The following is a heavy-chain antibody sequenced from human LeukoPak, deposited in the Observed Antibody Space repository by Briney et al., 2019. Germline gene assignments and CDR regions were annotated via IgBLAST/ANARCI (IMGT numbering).Heavy chain of an antibody. CDR2: IDPSGGSA. CDR1: GYTFTTYY. Sequence: ASVKVSCKASGYTFTTYYMHWVRQAPGQGLEWMGVIDPSGGSATYAQKFQGRVTMTRDTSTRTVYMELNSLRSEDTAVYYCARRVYCSSASCYHYSCYMDVWGKGTTVTVSS. D-gene: IGHD2-2*01. V-gene: IGHV1-46*03. CDR3: ARRVYCSSASCYHYSCYMDV. J-gene: IGHJ6*03.